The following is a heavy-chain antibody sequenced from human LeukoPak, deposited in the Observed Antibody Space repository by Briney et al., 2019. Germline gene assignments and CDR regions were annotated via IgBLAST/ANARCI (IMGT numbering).Heavy chain of an antibody. D-gene: IGHD6-13*01. CDR1: GVSINSGGYY. Sequence: SETLSLTCTVSGVSINSGGYYWTWIRQHPGKGLEWIGYIYYRGSTYYNPSLKSRVTISVDTSENQFSLKLNSVTAADTAVYYCARALYSSSWYYPLTAENWFDPWGQGTLVTVSS. CDR2: IYYRGST. CDR3: ARALYSSSWYYPLTAENWFDP. J-gene: IGHJ5*02. V-gene: IGHV4-31*03.